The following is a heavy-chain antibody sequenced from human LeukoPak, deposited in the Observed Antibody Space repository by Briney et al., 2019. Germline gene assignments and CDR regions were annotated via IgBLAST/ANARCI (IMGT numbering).Heavy chain of an antibody. V-gene: IGHV5-51*01. Sequence: GESLKISCKGSGYSFTTYWIGWVRQMPGKGLEWVGIIYPGYYDTRYTPSFQGQVTISADKSISTAYLQWSSLKASDTDMYYCARLALVGATYFDYWGQGTVVTVSS. J-gene: IGHJ4*02. CDR3: ARLALVGATYFDY. CDR1: GYSFTTYW. CDR2: IYPGYYDT. D-gene: IGHD1-26*01.